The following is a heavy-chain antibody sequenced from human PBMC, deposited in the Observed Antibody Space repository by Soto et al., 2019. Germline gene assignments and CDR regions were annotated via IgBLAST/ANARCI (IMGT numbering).Heavy chain of an antibody. CDR1: GFTFDDYT. CDR3: AKDTGSAAAGIRIDY. D-gene: IGHD6-13*01. CDR2: ISWDGGST. V-gene: IGHV3-43*01. J-gene: IGHJ4*02. Sequence: PGGSLRLSCAASGFTFDDYTMHWVRQAPGKGLGWVSLISWDGGSTYYADSVKGRFTISRDNSKNSLYLQMNSLRTEDTALYYCAKDTGSAAAGIRIDYWGQGTLVTVSS.